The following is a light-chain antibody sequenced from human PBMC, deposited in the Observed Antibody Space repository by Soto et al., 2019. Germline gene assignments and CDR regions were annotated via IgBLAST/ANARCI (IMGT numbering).Light chain of an antibody. Sequence: QSALTQSRSVSGSPGQSVAISCTGSSSDVGAYNYVSWYQHHPGKAPKVMIYDVSERPSGVPDRFSGSKSDNKASLTISGLQAQDEADYYCCSYAGSYSWVFGGGPKLTVL. CDR2: DVS. J-gene: IGLJ3*02. CDR1: SSDVGAYNY. CDR3: CSYAGSYSWV. V-gene: IGLV2-11*01.